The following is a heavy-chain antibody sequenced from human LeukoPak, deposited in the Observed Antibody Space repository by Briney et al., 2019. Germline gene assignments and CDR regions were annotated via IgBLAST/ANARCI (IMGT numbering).Heavy chain of an antibody. CDR3: AKDIAGYSYDYYYYGMDV. Sequence: GGSLRLSCAASGFTFDDYAMHWVRQAPGKGLEWVSGISWNSGSTGYADSVKGRFTISRDNAKNSLYLQMNSLRAEDTALYYCAKDIAGYSYDYYYYGMDVWGQGTTVTVSS. CDR2: ISWNSGST. CDR1: GFTFDDYA. J-gene: IGHJ6*02. V-gene: IGHV3-9*01. D-gene: IGHD5-18*01.